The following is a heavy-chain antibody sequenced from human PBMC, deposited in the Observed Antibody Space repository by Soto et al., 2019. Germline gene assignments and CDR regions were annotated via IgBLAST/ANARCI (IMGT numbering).Heavy chain of an antibody. CDR3: ARVFYTDSGGYPRPIFDS. Sequence: PGESLKISCKGSGFSFTNYWIGWVRQMPGKGLEWMGIIFPGNSDPRYGPSFQGQVTISVDKSVNTAYLQWTSLEAADTALYYCARVFYTDSGGYPRPIFDSWVPGTLVTVSS. J-gene: IGHJ4*02. CDR2: IFPGNSDP. CDR1: GFSFTNYW. V-gene: IGHV5-51*01. D-gene: IGHD2-15*01.